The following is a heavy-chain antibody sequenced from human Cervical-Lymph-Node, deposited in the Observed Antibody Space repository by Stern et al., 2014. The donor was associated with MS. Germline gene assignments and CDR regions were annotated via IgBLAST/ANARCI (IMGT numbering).Heavy chain of an antibody. J-gene: IGHJ3*01. CDR2: MDPDGGTA. V-gene: IGHV1-8*01. CDR1: GYTFRNHD. CDR3: ARGGLYERGGYYDSLDF. D-gene: IGHD3-22*01. Sequence: VQLVHSGAEVKQPGASVKVSCKASGYTFRNHDINWVRQAPGQGLEWLGWMDPDGGTAGYGQRFQVRVTMTRDLSTDTAYMELSRLTSEDTAIYYCARGGLYERGGYYDSLDFWGHGTMVTVSS.